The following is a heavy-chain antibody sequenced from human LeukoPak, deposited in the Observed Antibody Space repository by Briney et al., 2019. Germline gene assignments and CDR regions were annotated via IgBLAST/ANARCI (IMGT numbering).Heavy chain of an antibody. Sequence: GSLSLSCAASGFTFSSFTMNWVRQAPGKGLEWASSISPTGISTWHADSVKGRSTISRDNAKNSVHLQMTNLRVDDTAVYYCGRDYLGESGAGGPWGQGILVTVSS. D-gene: IGHD3-10*01. J-gene: IGHJ5*02. CDR3: GRDYLGESGAGGP. V-gene: IGHV3-21*01. CDR1: GFTFSSFT. CDR2: ISPTGIST.